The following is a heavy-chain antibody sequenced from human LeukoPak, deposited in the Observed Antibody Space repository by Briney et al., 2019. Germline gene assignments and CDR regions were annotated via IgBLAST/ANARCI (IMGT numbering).Heavy chain of an antibody. CDR1: GFTFSSYA. J-gene: IGHJ3*02. CDR3: ARVGLGITIFGVVKNAFDI. V-gene: IGHV3-64*01. CDR2: ISSNGGST. Sequence: GGSLRLSCAASGFTFSSYAMHWVRQAPGKGLEYVSAISSNGGSTYYANSVKGRFTISRDNSKNTLYLQMGSLRAEDMAVYYCARVGLGITIFGVVKNAFDIWGQGTMVTVSS. D-gene: IGHD3-3*01.